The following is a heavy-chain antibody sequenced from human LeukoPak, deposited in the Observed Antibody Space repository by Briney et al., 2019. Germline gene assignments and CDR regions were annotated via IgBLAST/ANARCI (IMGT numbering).Heavy chain of an antibody. CDR2: IYYTEST. CDR3: ARSPYGSGMVYRGLELHHYFDN. CDR1: GGSISSNNYY. J-gene: IGHJ4*02. Sequence: SETLSLTCTVSGGSISSNNYYCAWIRQPPGKGLEWIGSIYYTESTYYNPSLKSRVTMSVDTSKNQFSLKLSSVNAADAAVYYCARSPYGSGMVYRGLELHHYFDNWGQGTRVTVSS. D-gene: IGHD3-10*01. V-gene: IGHV4-39*07.